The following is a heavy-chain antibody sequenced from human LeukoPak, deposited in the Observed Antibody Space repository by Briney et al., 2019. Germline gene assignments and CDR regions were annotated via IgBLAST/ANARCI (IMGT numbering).Heavy chain of an antibody. CDR1: GYTFTSYG. Sequence: ASVKVSCKASGYTFTSYGISWVRQAPGQGLEWMGWISAYNGNTNYAQKLQGRVTMTTDTSTSTAYMELRSLRSDDTAVYYCARHTLYGSGSYYVYYFDYWGQGTLVTVSS. CDR2: ISAYNGNT. V-gene: IGHV1-18*01. D-gene: IGHD3-10*01. J-gene: IGHJ4*02. CDR3: ARHTLYGSGSYYVYYFDY.